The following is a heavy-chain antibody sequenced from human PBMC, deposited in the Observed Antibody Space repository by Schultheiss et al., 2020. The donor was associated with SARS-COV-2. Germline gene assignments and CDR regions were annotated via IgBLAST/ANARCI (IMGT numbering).Heavy chain of an antibody. D-gene: IGHD2-2*01. CDR3: ARVGCSSTSCYQNDY. Sequence: SETLSLTCAVSGGSISSPSWWSWVRQPPGKGLEWIGEIYHSGSTNYNPSLKSRVTISVDTSKNQFSLKLSSVTAADTAVYYCARVGCSSTSCYQNDYWGQGTLVTVSS. CDR2: IYHSGST. CDR1: GGSISSPSW. V-gene: IGHV4-4*02. J-gene: IGHJ4*02.